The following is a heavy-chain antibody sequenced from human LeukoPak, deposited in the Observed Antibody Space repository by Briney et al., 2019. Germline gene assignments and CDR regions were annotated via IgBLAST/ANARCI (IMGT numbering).Heavy chain of an antibody. CDR1: GFTFSSYA. Sequence: ETGGSLRLSCAASGFTFSSYAMNWVGQAPGKGLEWVSTISGSDESTYYADSVKGRFTISRDNSKNTLYLQMNSLRAEDTAVYYCAKELDYGGNPPFHYWGQGTLVTVSP. V-gene: IGHV3-23*01. D-gene: IGHD4-23*01. J-gene: IGHJ4*02. CDR2: ISGSDEST. CDR3: AKELDYGGNPPFHY.